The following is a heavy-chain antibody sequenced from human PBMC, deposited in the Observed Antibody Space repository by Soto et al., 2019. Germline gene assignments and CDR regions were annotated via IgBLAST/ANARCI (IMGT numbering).Heavy chain of an antibody. CDR3: AREDYYSDSSGYSYYFDY. D-gene: IGHD3-22*01. CDR2: IWYDGSNK. J-gene: IGHJ4*02. Sequence: QVQLVESGGGVVQPGRSLRLSCAASGFTFSSYGMHWVRQAPGKGLEWVAVIWYDGSNKYYADSVKGRFTISRDNSKNTLYLQMNSLRAEATAVYYCAREDYYSDSSGYSYYFDYWGQGTLVTVSS. V-gene: IGHV3-33*01. CDR1: GFTFSSYG.